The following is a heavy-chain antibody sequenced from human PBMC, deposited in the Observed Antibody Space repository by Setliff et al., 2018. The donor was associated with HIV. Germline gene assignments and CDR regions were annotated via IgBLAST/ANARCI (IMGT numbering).Heavy chain of an antibody. V-gene: IGHV4-34*01. CDR3: AREPLHYYGSGSPKDY. CDR1: GFSFSSYS. D-gene: IGHD3-10*01. CDR2: INHSGST. J-gene: IGHJ4*02. Sequence: PGGSLRLSCGASGFSFSSYSMNWVRQAPGKGLEWIGEINHSGSTNYNPSLKSRVTISVDTSKNQFSLKLSSVTAADTAVYYCAREPLHYYGSGSPKDYWGQGTLVTVSS.